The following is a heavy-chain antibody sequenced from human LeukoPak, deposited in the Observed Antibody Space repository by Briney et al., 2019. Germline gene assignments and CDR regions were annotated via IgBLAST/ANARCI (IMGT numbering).Heavy chain of an antibody. Sequence: GGSRRLSCAASGFTFSIYAMIWVRQAPGKGLDWVSTISSSGGSTYYADSVKGRFTISRDNSKNTLYLQMNSLRAEDTALYYCAKDRESTYGLGAFDMWGQGTMVTVSS. V-gene: IGHV3-23*01. CDR1: GFTFSIYA. CDR2: ISSSGGST. J-gene: IGHJ3*02. CDR3: AKDRESTYGLGAFDM. D-gene: IGHD3-10*01.